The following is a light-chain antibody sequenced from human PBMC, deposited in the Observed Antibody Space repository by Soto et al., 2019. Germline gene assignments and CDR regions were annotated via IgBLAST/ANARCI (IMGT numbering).Light chain of an antibody. CDR1: QSVSSK. V-gene: IGKV3-20*01. J-gene: IGKJ1*01. CDR3: QQYDSSPKT. CDR2: GAS. Sequence: EIVLTQSPATLSVSPGARATLSCRASQSVSSKLAWYQQKPGQAPRLLIYGASSRATGIPDRFSGSGSGTDFTLTISRLEPEDFAVYYCQQYDSSPKTFGQGTKVDIK.